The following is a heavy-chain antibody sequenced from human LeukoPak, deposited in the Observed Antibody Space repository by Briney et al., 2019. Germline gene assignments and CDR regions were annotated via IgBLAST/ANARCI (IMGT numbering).Heavy chain of an antibody. CDR1: GFTFSNAW. CDR2: IKSKTDGGTT. V-gene: IGHV3-15*01. D-gene: IGHD3-3*01. J-gene: IGHJ4*02. CDR3: AKDIYDFWSGYLWEGDIAFDY. Sequence: GGSLRLSCAASGFTFSNAWMSWVRQAPGKGLEWVGRIKSKTDGGTTDYAAPVKGRFTISRDDSKNTLYLQMNSLRAEDTAIYYCAKDIYDFWSGYLWEGDIAFDYWGQGTLVTVSS.